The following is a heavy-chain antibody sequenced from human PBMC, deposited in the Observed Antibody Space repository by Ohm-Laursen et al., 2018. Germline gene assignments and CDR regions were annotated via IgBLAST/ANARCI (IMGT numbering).Heavy chain of an antibody. V-gene: IGHV1-8*01. CDR2: MNPNSGNT. J-gene: IGHJ2*01. D-gene: IGHD1/OR15-1a*01. CDR1: GYTFTSYD. CDR3: ARMGPQQPHWYFDL. Sequence: ASVKVSCKASGYTFTSYDINWVRQATGQGLEWMGWMNPNSGNTGYAQKFQGRITMTRNTSINTAYMELSSLRSEDTAVYYCARMGPQQPHWYFDLWGRGTLVTVSS.